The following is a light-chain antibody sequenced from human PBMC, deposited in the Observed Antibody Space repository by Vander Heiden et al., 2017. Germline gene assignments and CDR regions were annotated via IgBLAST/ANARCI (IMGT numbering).Light chain of an antibody. CDR1: QSLLHSNGYNY. Sequence: DIVMTQSPLSPPVTPGEPVSISCRSSQSLLHSNGYNYLDWYLQKPGQSPQLLIYLGSNRASGVPDRFSGSGSGTDFTLKISRVEAEDVGVYYCMQALQGYTFGQGTKLEIK. V-gene: IGKV2-28*01. CDR2: LGS. J-gene: IGKJ2*01. CDR3: MQALQGYT.